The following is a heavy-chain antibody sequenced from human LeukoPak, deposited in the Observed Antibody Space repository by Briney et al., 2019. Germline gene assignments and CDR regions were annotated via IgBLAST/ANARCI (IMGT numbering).Heavy chain of an antibody. J-gene: IGHJ4*02. Sequence: ASVKVSCKASGYTFTSYAMHWVRQAPGQRLEWMGWINAGNGNTKYSQKFQGRVTITRDTSASTAYMELSSLRSEDTAVYYCARGIGASSGWYVIDSWGQGTLVT. CDR1: GYTFTSYA. CDR3: ARGIGASSGWYVIDS. D-gene: IGHD6-19*01. CDR2: INAGNGNT. V-gene: IGHV1-3*01.